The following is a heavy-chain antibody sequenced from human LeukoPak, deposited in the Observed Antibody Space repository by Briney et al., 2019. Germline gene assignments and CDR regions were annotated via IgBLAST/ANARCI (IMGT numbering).Heavy chain of an antibody. D-gene: IGHD3-22*01. CDR1: GYTFTSYG. CDR3: ARVSYCYDSSGSSDY. J-gene: IGHJ4*02. CDR2: ISAYNGNT. V-gene: IGHV1-18*01. Sequence: ASVKVSCKASGYTFTSYGISWVRQAPGQGLEWMGWISAYNGNTNYAQKLQGRVTMTTDTSTSTAYMELRSLRSDDTAVYYCARVSYCYDSSGSSDYWGQGTLVTVSS.